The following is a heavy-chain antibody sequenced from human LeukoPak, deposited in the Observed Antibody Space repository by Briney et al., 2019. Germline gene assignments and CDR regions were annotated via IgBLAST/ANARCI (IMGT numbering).Heavy chain of an antibody. CDR3: ARMRDGYNPPLGY. CDR2: IYSGGST. V-gene: IGHV3-66*01. CDR1: GFTVSSNY. J-gene: IGHJ4*02. Sequence: GGSLRLSCAASGFTVSSNYMSWVRQAPGKGLEWVSVIYSGGSTYYADSVKGRFTISRDNSKNTLYLQMNSLRAEDTAVYYCARMRDGYNPPLGYWGQGTLVTVSS. D-gene: IGHD5-24*01.